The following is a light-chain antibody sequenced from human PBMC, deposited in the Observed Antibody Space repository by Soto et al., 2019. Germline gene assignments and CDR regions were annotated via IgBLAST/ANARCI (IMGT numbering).Light chain of an antibody. CDR2: DVN. CDR1: SSDVGSYNY. V-gene: IGLV2-14*03. CDR3: SSFTTSGSVI. J-gene: IGLJ2*01. Sequence: QSALTQPASVSGSPGQSIAIPCTGTSSDVGSYNYVSWYQQHPGKVPKLMIFDVNSRPSGVSDRFSDSKSGNTASLTISGLQAEDEADYYCSSFTTSGSVIFGGGTKLTVL.